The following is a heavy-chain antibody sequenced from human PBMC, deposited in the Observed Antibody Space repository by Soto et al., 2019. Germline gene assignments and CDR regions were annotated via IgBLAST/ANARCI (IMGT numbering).Heavy chain of an antibody. CDR2: ISAYNGKP. CDR1: GYTFTSYG. CDR3: ARGYVSRITFDP. V-gene: IGHV1-18*01. Sequence: QVQLVQSGAEVKKPGASVKVSCKASGYTFTSYGISWVRQAPGQGLEWMGWISAYNGKPNYAQKLQGRVTMPTDKATSTAYMELRSLRSDDTAVYYCARGYVSRITFDPWGQGTLVTVSS. J-gene: IGHJ5*02. D-gene: IGHD1-20*01.